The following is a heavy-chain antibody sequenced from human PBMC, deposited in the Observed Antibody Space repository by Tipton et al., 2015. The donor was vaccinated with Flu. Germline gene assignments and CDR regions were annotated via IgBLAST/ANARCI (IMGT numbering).Heavy chain of an antibody. CDR2: IYPSGTT. Sequence: TLSLTCTVSSASIRSTNYFCAWIRQPPGKRLELIGSIYPSGTTYYNPSLKSRVTISVDTSKSQFSLMLKSVTAADTAVYYSARLSYYDVDLKNFYFDYWGQGALVTVSS. CDR3: ARLSYYDVDLKNFYFDY. V-gene: IGHV4-39*01. D-gene: IGHD3-10*02. CDR1: SASIRSTNYF. J-gene: IGHJ4*02.